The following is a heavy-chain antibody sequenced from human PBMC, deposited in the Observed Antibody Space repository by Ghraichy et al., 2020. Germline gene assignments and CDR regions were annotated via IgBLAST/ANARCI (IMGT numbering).Heavy chain of an antibody. J-gene: IGHJ6*03. V-gene: IGHV2-70*11. D-gene: IGHD5-12*01. Sequence: SGPTLVKPTQTLTLTCTFSGFSLSTSGMCVSWIRQPPGKALEWLARIDWDDDKYYSTSLKTRLTISKDTSKNQVVLTMTNMDPVDTATYYCARTRYSGYDSYYYYYMDVWGKGNTVTVSS. CDR1: GFSLSTSGMC. CDR3: ARTRYSGYDSYYYYYMDV. CDR2: IDWDDDK.